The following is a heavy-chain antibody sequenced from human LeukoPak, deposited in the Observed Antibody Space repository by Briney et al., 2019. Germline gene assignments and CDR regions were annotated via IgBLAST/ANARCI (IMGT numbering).Heavy chain of an antibody. V-gene: IGHV1-18*01. D-gene: IGHD6-6*01. J-gene: IGHJ3*02. Sequence: ASVKVSCKASGYTFTSYDINWVRQATGQGLEWMGWISAYNGNTNYAQKLQGRVTMTTDTSTSTAYMELRSLRSDDTAVYYCARVTSVAFDIWGQGTMVTVSS. CDR1: GYTFTSYD. CDR2: ISAYNGNT. CDR3: ARVTSVAFDI.